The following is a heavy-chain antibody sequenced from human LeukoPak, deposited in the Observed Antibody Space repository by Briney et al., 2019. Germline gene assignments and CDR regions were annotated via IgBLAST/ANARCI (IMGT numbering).Heavy chain of an antibody. CDR3: ARDWSSNLDY. Sequence: PGGSLRLCCAASGFTFVSYSMNWVRQAPGKGLEWVSSISSSNTYIYYADSVKGRFTISRDNAKNSVYLQMNSLRAEDTAVYFCARDWSSNLDYWGHGTLVTVSS. CDR1: GFTFVSYS. J-gene: IGHJ4*01. CDR2: ISSSNTYI. D-gene: IGHD4-11*01. V-gene: IGHV3-21*01.